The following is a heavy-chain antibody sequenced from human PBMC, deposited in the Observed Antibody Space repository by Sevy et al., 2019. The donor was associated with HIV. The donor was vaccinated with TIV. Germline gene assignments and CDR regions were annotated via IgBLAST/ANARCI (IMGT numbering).Heavy chain of an antibody. CDR2: TRNKANSYTT. CDR1: GFTFSDHY. CDR3: ASLGAAAGIWMDDAFDI. D-gene: IGHD6-13*01. J-gene: IGHJ3*02. Sequence: GGSLRLSCAASGFTFSDHYMDWVRQAPGKGLEWVGRTRNKANSYTTEYAASVKGRFTTSRDDLKKLLYLQTNSTKTEDRAVYSCASLGAAAGIWMDDAFDIWGQGTMVTVSS. V-gene: IGHV3-72*01.